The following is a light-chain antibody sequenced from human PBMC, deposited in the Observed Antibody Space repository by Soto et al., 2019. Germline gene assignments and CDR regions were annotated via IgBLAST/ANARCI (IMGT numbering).Light chain of an antibody. CDR3: SSYTSSSTPPYV. Sequence: QSVLTQPASVPGSPGQSITISCTGTSSDVGGYNYVSWYQQHPGKAPKLMIYEVSNRPSGVSNRFSGSKSGNTASLTISGLQAEDEADYYCSSYTSSSTPPYVFGTGTKLTVL. J-gene: IGLJ1*01. CDR1: SSDVGGYNY. CDR2: EVS. V-gene: IGLV2-14*01.